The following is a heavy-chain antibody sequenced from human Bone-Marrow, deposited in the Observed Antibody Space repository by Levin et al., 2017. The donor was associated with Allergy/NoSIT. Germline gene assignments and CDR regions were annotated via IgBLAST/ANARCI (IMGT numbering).Heavy chain of an antibody. CDR3: ARVGGDWVVISATPNWYFDV. D-gene: IGHD2-15*01. V-gene: IGHV4-59*01. Sequence: SETLSLTCSVSGASLSSYYWSWIRQPPGKGLEWIGYIYYNGGTSDNPSLQIRVTMSRDTSKHQFSLKLTSVTAAATAVYYCARVGGDWVVISATPNWYFDVWGRGILVTVSS. CDR2: IYYNGGT. J-gene: IGHJ2*01. CDR1: GASLSSYY.